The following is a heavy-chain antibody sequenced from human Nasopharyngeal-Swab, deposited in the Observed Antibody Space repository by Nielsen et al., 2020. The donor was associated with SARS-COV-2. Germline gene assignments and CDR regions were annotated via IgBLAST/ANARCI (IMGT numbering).Heavy chain of an antibody. CDR3: ASVYAVRIGDEYFQH. CDR1: GGSISSGDYY. CDR2: IYYSGST. Sequence: SETLSLTCTVSGGSISSGDYYWSWIRQPPGKGLEWIGYIYYSGSTYYNPSLKSRVTLSVDTSKNQFSLKLSSVTAADTAVYYCASVYAVRIGDEYFQHWGQGTLVTVSS. J-gene: IGHJ1*01. D-gene: IGHD2/OR15-2a*01. V-gene: IGHV4-30-4*01.